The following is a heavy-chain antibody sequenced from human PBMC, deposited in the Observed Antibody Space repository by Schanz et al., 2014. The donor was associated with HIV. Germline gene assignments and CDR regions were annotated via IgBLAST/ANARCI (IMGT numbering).Heavy chain of an antibody. Sequence: EVQLVESGGGLFQPGGSLRLSCAASGFTFSRYWMTWVRQAPGKGLEWVANIKADGSEKYHADSVKGRFTISRDNAKNSLFLQMESLRAEDTAVYYCARDGGEVWGQGTTVTVSS. CDR2: IKADGSEK. CDR3: ARDGGEV. CDR1: GFTFSRYW. D-gene: IGHD3-16*01. J-gene: IGHJ6*02. V-gene: IGHV3-7*01.